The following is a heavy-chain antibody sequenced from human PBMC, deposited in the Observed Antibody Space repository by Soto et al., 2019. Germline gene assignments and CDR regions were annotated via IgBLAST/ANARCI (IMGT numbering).Heavy chain of an antibody. J-gene: IGHJ5*02. Sequence: HPGGSLRLSCAASGFTFSSYEMNWVRQAPGKGLEWVSYISSSGSTIYYADSVKGRFTISRDNAKNSLYLQMNSLRAEDTAVYYCARGPEDDFWSGYHIPNWFDPWGQGTLVTVSS. V-gene: IGHV3-48*03. D-gene: IGHD3-3*01. CDR3: ARGPEDDFWSGYHIPNWFDP. CDR1: GFTFSSYE. CDR2: ISSSGSTI.